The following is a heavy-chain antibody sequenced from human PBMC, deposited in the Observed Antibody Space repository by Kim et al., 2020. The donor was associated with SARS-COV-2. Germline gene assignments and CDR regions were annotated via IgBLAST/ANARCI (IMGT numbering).Heavy chain of an antibody. CDR3: ARENYYDSSGQMAFDY. CDR1: GYTFTGYY. Sequence: ASVKVSCKASGYTFTGYYMHLVRQAPGQGLEWMGWINPNSGGTNYAQKFQGRVTMTRDTSISTAYMELSRLRSDDTAVYYCARENYYDSSGQMAFDYWGQGTLVTVSS. V-gene: IGHV1-2*02. CDR2: INPNSGGT. D-gene: IGHD3-22*01. J-gene: IGHJ4*02.